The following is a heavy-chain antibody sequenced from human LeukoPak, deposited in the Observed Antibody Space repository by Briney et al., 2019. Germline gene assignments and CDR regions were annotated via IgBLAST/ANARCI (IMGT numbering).Heavy chain of an antibody. V-gene: IGHV3-21*01. Sequence: GGSLRLSCAASGFTFSSYNMNWVRQAPGKGLEWVSSISSSSSYIYYADSVKGRFTISRDNAKNSLYLQMNSLRAEDTAVYYCARDYDSSGPSFDYWGQGTLVTVSS. CDR3: ARDYDSSGPSFDY. J-gene: IGHJ4*02. CDR2: ISSSSSYI. CDR1: GFTFSSYN. D-gene: IGHD3-22*01.